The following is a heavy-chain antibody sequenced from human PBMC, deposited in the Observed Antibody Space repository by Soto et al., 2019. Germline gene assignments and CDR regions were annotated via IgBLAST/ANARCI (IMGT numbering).Heavy chain of an antibody. CDR3: ASSTAGVALSWFDP. V-gene: IGHV4-4*02. CDR1: GGSISSSNL. Sequence: PSETLSLTCAVSGGSISSSNLWSCVRQPPGKGLEWIGEIYHSGSTNYNPSLKSRVTISVDKSKNQFSLKLSSVTAADTAVYYCASSTAGVALSWFDPWGQGTLVTVSS. CDR2: IYHSGST. J-gene: IGHJ5*02. D-gene: IGHD3-10*01.